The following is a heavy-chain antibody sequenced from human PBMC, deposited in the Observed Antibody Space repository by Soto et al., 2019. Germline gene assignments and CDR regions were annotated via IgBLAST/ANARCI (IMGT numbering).Heavy chain of an antibody. CDR3: ARDVLLVVVAATRAAGWLDP. J-gene: IGHJ5*02. V-gene: IGHV1-69*01. CDR1: GGSFSSNT. CDR2: IIPIFGTS. D-gene: IGHD2-15*01. Sequence: QLQLVQSGAEVKKPGSSVNVSCKTSGGSFSSNTITWVRQAPGQGLAWMGGIIPIFGTSNYAQKFQGRVTITADEATNTVYMELSRLRHEDTAGYYCARDVLLVVVAATRAAGWLDPWGKGNLVTVSS.